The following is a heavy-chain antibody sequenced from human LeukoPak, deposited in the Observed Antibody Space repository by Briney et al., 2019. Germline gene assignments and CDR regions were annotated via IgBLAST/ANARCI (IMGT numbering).Heavy chain of an antibody. V-gene: IGHV3-21*01. CDR1: GFTFSSYS. CDR2: ISSSSSYI. Sequence: GGSLRLSCAASGFTFSSYSMNWVRQAPGKGLEWVSSISSSSSYIYYADSVKGRFTISRDNAKNSLYLQMNSLRAEDTAVYYCARDLVATVVDVWGKGTTATVSS. J-gene: IGHJ6*04. CDR3: ARDLVATVVDV. D-gene: IGHD5-12*01.